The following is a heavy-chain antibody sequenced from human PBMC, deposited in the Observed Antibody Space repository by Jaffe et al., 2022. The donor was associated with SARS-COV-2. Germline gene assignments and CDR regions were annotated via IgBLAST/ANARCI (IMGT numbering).Heavy chain of an antibody. J-gene: IGHJ5*02. CDR1: GGTFSSYA. Sequence: QVQLVQSGAEVKKPGSSVKVSCKASGGTFSSYAISWVRQAPGQGLEWMGGIIPIFGTANYAQKFQGRVTITADESTSTAYMELSSLRSEDTAVYYCARGVRGNYYDSSGYYSGWFDPWGQGTLVTVSS. CDR3: ARGVRGNYYDSSGYYSGWFDP. V-gene: IGHV1-69*01. D-gene: IGHD3-22*01. CDR2: IIPIFGTA.